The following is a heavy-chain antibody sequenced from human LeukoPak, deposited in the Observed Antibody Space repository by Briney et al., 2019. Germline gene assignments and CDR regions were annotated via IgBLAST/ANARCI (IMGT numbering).Heavy chain of an antibody. V-gene: IGHV1-46*01. D-gene: IGHD3-22*01. Sequence: ASVKVSCEASGYTFTSYYMHWVRQAPGQGLEWMGIINPSGGSTSYAQKFQGRVTMTRDTSTSTVYMELSSLRSEDTAVYYCAREREYDSSGYSFDYWGQGTLVTVSS. J-gene: IGHJ4*02. CDR2: INPSGGST. CDR3: AREREYDSSGYSFDY. CDR1: GYTFTSYY.